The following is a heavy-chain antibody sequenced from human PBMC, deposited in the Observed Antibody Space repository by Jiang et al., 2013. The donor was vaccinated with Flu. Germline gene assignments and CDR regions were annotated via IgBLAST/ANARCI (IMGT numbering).Heavy chain of an antibody. V-gene: IGHV1-18*01. CDR3: ARVAVRGVIKDYYYGMDV. D-gene: IGHD3-10*01. CDR2: ISAYNGNT. J-gene: IGHJ6*02. Sequence: GAEVKKPGASVKVSCKASGYTFTSYGISWVRQAPGQGLEWMGWISAYNGNTNYAQKLQGRVTMTTDTSTSTAYMELRSLRSDDTAVYYCARVAVRGVIKDYYYGMDVWGQGTTVTVSS. CDR1: GYTFTSYG.